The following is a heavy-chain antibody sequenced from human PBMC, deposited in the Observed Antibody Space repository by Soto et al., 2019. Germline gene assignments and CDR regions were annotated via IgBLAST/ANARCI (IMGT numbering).Heavy chain of an antibody. J-gene: IGHJ6*03. CDR1: GGSISSSTSY. CDR2: INYSGST. CDR3: ARPVNDYSFCIDA. V-gene: IGHV4-39*02. Sequence: QLQLQESGPGLVKPSETLSLTCTVSGGSISSSTSYWGWIRQPPGEGLEWSGSINYSGSTYSSPSLKSRVTISADTSKNHFALKISSVTAAATAAYYCARPVNDYSFCIDAWGKGTMVTVSS.